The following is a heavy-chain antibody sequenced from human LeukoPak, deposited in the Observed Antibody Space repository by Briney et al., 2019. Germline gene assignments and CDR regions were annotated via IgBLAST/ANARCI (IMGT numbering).Heavy chain of an antibody. J-gene: IGHJ5*02. CDR1: RFTFNDAW. V-gene: IGHV3-15*01. CDR2: IQSKTDGGAP. D-gene: IGHD3-10*01. Sequence: GGSLRLSCAASRFTFNDAWMSWVRQTPGKGLEWVGRIQSKTDGGAPDYAAPVKGRFTFSRDDSTNTLYLQMNSLKTEDTALYYCTTDRGALTSWGQGTLVTVSS. CDR3: TTDRGALTS.